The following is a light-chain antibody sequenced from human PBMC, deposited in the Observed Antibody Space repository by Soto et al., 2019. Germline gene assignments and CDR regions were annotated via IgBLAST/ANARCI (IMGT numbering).Light chain of an antibody. CDR2: EVT. Sequence: QSVLTQPPSASGSPGQSVTISCTGSRNDVGGHKFVSWYQHHPGRSPKLIIYEVTQRPSGVPHRFSGSKSDNTASLTVSGLQPEDEAYSYCSSYGGNTNFVLFGGGTKLTVL. CDR3: SSYGGNTNFVL. CDR1: RNDVGGHKF. J-gene: IGLJ3*02. V-gene: IGLV2-8*01.